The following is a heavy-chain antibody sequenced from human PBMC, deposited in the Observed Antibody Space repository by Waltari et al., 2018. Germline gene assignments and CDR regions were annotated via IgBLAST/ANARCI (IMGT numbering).Heavy chain of an antibody. V-gene: IGHV2-5*02. CDR1: GVSLKTTGVG. Sequence: QITLKESGPTVVKPTQTLTLACSLSGVSLKTTGVGVTWIRQPPGKALEWLAVLYWDDDRRYNPSLNNRVTITKDIFKNEVVLTLANMSPMDTGTYYCAHSCGCGGCFPVYYYGLDVWGPGTTVTVSS. CDR2: LYWDDDR. CDR3: AHSCGCGGCFPVYYYGLDV. J-gene: IGHJ6*02. D-gene: IGHD2-15*01.